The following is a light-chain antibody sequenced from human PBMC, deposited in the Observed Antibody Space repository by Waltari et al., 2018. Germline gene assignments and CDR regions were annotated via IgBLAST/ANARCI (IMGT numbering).Light chain of an antibody. Sequence: DIQMTQSPSSLSASVGDRVTITCRASQSIGTHLKWYQQRPGTAPNLLIYGASSLESGVPSRFSGSGSGTDFTLTISSLQAEDVAVYYCHHYYIPPLTFGQGTRLEIK. CDR1: QSIGTH. J-gene: IGKJ5*01. V-gene: IGKV1-39*01. CDR3: HHYYIPPLT. CDR2: GAS.